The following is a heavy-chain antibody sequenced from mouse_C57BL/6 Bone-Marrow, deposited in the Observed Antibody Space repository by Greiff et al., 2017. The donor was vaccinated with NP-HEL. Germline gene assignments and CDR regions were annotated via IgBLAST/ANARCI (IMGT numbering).Heavy chain of an antibody. CDR1: GFSLTSYG. J-gene: IGHJ3*01. D-gene: IGHD4-1*01. CDR2: IWSGGST. CDR3: ARNWDAGAY. V-gene: IGHV2-2*01. Sequence: VQLQQSGPGLVQPSQSLSITCTVSGFSLTSYGVHWVRQSPGKGLEWLGVIWSGGSTDYNAAFISRLSISKDNSKSQVFFKMNSLQADDTAIYYCARNWDAGAYWGQGTLVTVSA.